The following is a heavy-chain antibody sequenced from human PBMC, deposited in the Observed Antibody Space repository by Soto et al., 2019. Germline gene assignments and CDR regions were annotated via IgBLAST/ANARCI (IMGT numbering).Heavy chain of an antibody. V-gene: IGHV3-30*03. Sequence: GGALRLSCAAAGFTFSSYAMSWVRQAPGKGLEWVALISYDGSNEYYGDSVKGRFTISRDNSKNTLYLQMNSLGAEDTAVYYCARDPYTSGWGYYFDYWGQGALVTVSS. CDR3: ARDPYTSGWGYYFDY. CDR2: ISYDGSNE. CDR1: GFTFSSYA. D-gene: IGHD6-19*01. J-gene: IGHJ4*02.